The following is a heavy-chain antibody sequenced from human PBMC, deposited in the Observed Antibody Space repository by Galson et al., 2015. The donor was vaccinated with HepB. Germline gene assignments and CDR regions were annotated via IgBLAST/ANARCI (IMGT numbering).Heavy chain of an antibody. D-gene: IGHD5-24*01. V-gene: IGHV3-30*04. CDR3: ARDPGEMATAHDY. J-gene: IGHJ4*01. CDR2: ISYDGSNK. CDR1: GFTFSSYA. Sequence: SLRLSCAASGFTFSSYAMHWVRQAPGKGLEWVAVISYDGSNKYYADSVKGRFTISRDNSKNTLYLQMNSLRAEDTAVYYCARDPGEMATAHDYWGQGTLVTVSS.